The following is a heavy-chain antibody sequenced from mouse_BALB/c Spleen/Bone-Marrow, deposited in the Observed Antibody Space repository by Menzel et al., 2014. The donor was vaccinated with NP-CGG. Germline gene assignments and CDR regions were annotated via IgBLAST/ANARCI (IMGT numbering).Heavy chain of an antibody. D-gene: IGHD1-1*01. V-gene: IGHV4-1*02. CDR2: INPESSTI. Sequence: VQGAESGGGLVQAGGSLKLSCAVSGFDFSRYWMSWVRQAPGKGLEWIGEINPESSTINYTPSLKDKFIISRDNAKNTLYLQMSKVRSEDTAIYYCARLGYYGMMAFWGQGTSVTVSS. CDR3: ARLGYYGMMAF. J-gene: IGHJ4*01. CDR1: GFDFSRYW.